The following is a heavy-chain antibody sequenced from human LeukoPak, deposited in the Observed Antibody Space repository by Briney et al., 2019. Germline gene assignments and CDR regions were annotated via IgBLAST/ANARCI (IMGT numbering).Heavy chain of an antibody. D-gene: IGHD6-13*01. Sequence: SQTLSLTCAISGDSVSSNSAAWNWIRQSPSRGLEWLGRTYYRSKWYNDYALSVKTRITINPDTSKNQFSLQLNSVTPDDRAVYYCARDQIAAAGPTDYWGQGTLVTVSS. V-gene: IGHV6-1*01. J-gene: IGHJ4*02. CDR3: ARDQIAAAGPTDY. CDR2: TYYRSKWYN. CDR1: GDSVSSNSAA.